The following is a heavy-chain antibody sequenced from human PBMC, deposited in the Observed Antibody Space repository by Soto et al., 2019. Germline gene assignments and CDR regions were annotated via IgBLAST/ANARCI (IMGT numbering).Heavy chain of an antibody. CDR1: GGSFSGYY. J-gene: IGHJ4*02. D-gene: IGHD2-2*01. Sequence: SETLSLTCAVYGGSFSGYYWSWIRQPPGKGLEWIGEINHSGSTNYNPSLKSRVTISVDTSKNQFSLKLSSVTAADTAVYYWARGLRLWTCSSTSCYLDYWGQGTLVTVSS. CDR3: ARGLRLWTCSSTSCYLDY. V-gene: IGHV4-34*01. CDR2: INHSGST.